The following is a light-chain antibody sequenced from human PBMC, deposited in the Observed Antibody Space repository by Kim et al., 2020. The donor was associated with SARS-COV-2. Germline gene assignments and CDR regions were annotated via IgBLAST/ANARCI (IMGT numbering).Light chain of an antibody. V-gene: IGKV1-5*03. J-gene: IGKJ2*01. CDR2: LAS. Sequence: SASVGDRVTNTCRASEDISTWLAWYQQKPGSAPKLLLHLASTLESGVSSRFTGSGSGTGFTLTISSLQPDDFATYYCQHYSRFPYTFGQGTKLEI. CDR1: EDISTW. CDR3: QHYSRFPYT.